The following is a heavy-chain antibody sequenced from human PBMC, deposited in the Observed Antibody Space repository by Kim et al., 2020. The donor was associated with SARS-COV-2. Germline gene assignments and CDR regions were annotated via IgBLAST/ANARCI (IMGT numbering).Heavy chain of an antibody. Sequence: GGSLRLYCAASGFTFSSYGMHWVRQAPGKGLEWVAVIWYDGSTKYYADSVKGRFTISRDNSKNTLYLQMNSLRAEDTAVYYCAREGGYRTEVYHYYYGMDVWGQGTTVTVSS. V-gene: IGHV3-33*01. D-gene: IGHD1-1*01. J-gene: IGHJ6*02. CDR3: AREGGYRTEVYHYYYGMDV. CDR1: GFTFSSYG. CDR2: IWYDGSTK.